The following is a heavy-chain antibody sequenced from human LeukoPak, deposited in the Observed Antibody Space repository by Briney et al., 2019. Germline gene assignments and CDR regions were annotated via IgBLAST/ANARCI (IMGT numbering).Heavy chain of an antibody. J-gene: IGHJ3*02. Sequence: PGGSLRLSCAASGFTFSSYAMNWVRQAPGKGLEWVSAISGSGYNSYYADSVKGRFTISRDNSKNTLFLQMNSLRGEDTAIYYCAKWMVRRDFWSGAFDIWGQGTMVTV. CDR1: GFTFSSYA. CDR3: AKWMVRRDFWSGAFDI. CDR2: ISGSGYNS. D-gene: IGHD3-3*01. V-gene: IGHV3-23*01.